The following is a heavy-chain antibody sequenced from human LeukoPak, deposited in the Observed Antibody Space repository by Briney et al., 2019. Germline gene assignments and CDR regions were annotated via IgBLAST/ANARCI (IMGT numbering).Heavy chain of an antibody. J-gene: IGHJ3*02. V-gene: IGHV1-69*13. CDR3: ARAGYCSSTSCPDDAFDI. Sequence: ASVKVSCKASGGTFSSYAISWVRQAPGQGLEWMGGIIPIFGTANYAQKFQGRVTITADESTSTAYMELSSLRSEDTAVYYCARAGYCSSTSCPDDAFDIWGQGTMVTVSS. D-gene: IGHD2-2*01. CDR2: IIPIFGTA. CDR1: GGTFSSYA.